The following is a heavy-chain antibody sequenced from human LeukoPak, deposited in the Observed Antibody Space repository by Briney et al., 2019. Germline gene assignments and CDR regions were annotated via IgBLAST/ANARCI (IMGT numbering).Heavy chain of an antibody. CDR3: AKPRVPMVRETYYFDY. J-gene: IGHJ4*02. Sequence: PGGSLRLSCAASGFTFSSYAMSWVRQAPGKGLEWVSAISGSGGSTYYADSVKGRFTISRDNSKNTLYLQMNSLRAEDTAVYYCAKPRVPMVRETYYFDYWGQGTLVTVSS. D-gene: IGHD3-10*01. CDR2: ISGSGGST. CDR1: GFTFSSYA. V-gene: IGHV3-23*01.